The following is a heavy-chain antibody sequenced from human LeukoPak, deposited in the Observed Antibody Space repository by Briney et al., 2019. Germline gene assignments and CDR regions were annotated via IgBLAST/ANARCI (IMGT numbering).Heavy chain of an antibody. D-gene: IGHD6-19*01. CDR3: ASVHIAVAGAALFDY. Sequence: GGSLRLSCSASGFTFSSSEMDWVRQAPGKGLEWVSYISSSGSTISYADSVKGRFTIVRDNAKNSLYLQMNSLRAEDTAVYYCASVHIAVAGAALFDYWGQGTLVTVSS. CDR1: GFTFSSSE. CDR2: ISSSGSTI. V-gene: IGHV3-48*03. J-gene: IGHJ4*02.